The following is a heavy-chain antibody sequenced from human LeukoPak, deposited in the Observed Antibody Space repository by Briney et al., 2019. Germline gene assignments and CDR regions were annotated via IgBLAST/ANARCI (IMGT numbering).Heavy chain of an antibody. CDR1: GGSISSYY. D-gene: IGHD3-22*01. J-gene: IGHJ3*02. CDR2: IYYSGST. CDR3: ARAYDRRSAAFDI. V-gene: IGHV4-59*01. Sequence: PSETLSLTCTVSGGSISSYYWSWIRQPPGKGLEWIGYIYYSGSTNYNPSLKSRVTISVDTSKNQFSLKLSSATAADTAVYYCARAYDRRSAAFDIWGQGTMVTVSS.